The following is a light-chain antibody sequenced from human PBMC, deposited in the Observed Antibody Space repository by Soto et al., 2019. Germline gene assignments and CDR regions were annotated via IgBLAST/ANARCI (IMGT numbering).Light chain of an antibody. CDR3: SSYTSSSTPDV. CDR2: DVS. V-gene: IGLV2-14*01. Sequence: QSALTQPASVSGSPGQSITISCTGTSSDVGGYNYVSWYQQHPGKAPKVMIYDVSNRPSGVSNRFSGSKSDNTASLTISGLQAEDEADYYCSSYTSSSTPDVFGTGTKLTVL. J-gene: IGLJ1*01. CDR1: SSDVGGYNY.